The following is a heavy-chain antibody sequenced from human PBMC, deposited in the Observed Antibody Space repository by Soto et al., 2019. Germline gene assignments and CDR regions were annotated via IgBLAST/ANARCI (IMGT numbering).Heavy chain of an antibody. D-gene: IGHD2-21*02. V-gene: IGHV1-18*01. J-gene: IGHJ4*02. CDR3: ARGGHVVVVTAAFDY. CDR1: GYTFTIYG. CDR2: ISAYNGNT. Sequence: ASVKVSCKASGYTFTIYGISWVRQAPGQGLEWMGWISAYNGNTNYAQKLQGRVTMTTDTSTSTVYMELRSLRSEDTAVYYCARGGHVVVVTAAFDYWGQGTLVTVSS.